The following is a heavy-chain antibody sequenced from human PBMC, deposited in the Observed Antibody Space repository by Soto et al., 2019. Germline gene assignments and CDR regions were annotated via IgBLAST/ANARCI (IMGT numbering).Heavy chain of an antibody. CDR1: GSTFTSYA. D-gene: IGHD6-19*01. J-gene: IGHJ6*02. CDR3: ARGAVAGTYYYSGMDV. Sequence: ASVKVSCKASGSTFTSYAMHWVRQAPGQRLEWMGWINAGNGNTKYSQKFQGRVTITRDTSASTAYMELSSLRSEDTAVYYCARGAVAGTYYYSGMDVWGQGTTVTVS. V-gene: IGHV1-3*01. CDR2: INAGNGNT.